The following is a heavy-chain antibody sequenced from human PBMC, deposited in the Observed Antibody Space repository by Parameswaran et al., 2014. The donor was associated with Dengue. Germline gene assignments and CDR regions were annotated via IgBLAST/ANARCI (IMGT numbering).Heavy chain of an antibody. CDR2: IIPIFGTA. J-gene: IGHJ4*02. D-gene: IGHD5-12*01. V-gene: IGHV1-69*01. Sequence: WVRQAPGQGLEWMGGIIPIFGTANYAQKFQGRVTITADESTSTAYMELSSLRSEDTAVYYCASGGLDIVATIPTSFDYWGQGTLVTVSS. CDR3: ASGGLDIVATIPTSFDY.